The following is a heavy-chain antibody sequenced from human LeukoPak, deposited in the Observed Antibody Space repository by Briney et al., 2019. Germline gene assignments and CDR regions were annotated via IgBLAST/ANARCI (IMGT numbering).Heavy chain of an antibody. V-gene: IGHV3-7*01. J-gene: IGHJ4*02. Sequence: AGGSLRLSCAASGFTFSGSAMHWVRQAPGKGLEWVANIKHDGSEKYYVDSVKGRFTISRDNAKNSLYLEMNSLRAEDTAVYYCLSGAGSYLWGQGTLVTVSS. CDR2: IKHDGSEK. D-gene: IGHD3-10*01. CDR1: GFTFSGSA. CDR3: LSGAGSYL.